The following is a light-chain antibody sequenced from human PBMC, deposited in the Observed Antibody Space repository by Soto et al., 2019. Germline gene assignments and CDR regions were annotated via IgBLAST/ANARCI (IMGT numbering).Light chain of an antibody. CDR1: NSNIGSNT. Sequence: QSVLTQPPSASGTPGQRVTISCSGSNSNIGSNTVTWYQQLPGTAPILLIYSNNQRSSGVPDRFSGSRSGTSGSLAISGLQSDDEADYYCATWDDRLNGYVFGSGTKLTVL. J-gene: IGLJ1*01. CDR3: ATWDDRLNGYV. V-gene: IGLV1-44*01. CDR2: SNN.